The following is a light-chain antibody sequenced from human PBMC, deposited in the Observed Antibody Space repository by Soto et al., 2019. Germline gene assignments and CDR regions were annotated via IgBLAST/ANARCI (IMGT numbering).Light chain of an antibody. CDR1: QSVSSN. Sequence: EIVLTQSPGTLSVSPGERATLSCRASQSVSSNLAWYQQKPGQAPRLLIYGASTRATGIPARFSGGGSGTEFTLTISSLQSEDFAVYYCQQYNNWPPLTFGGGTKVDIK. V-gene: IGKV3-15*01. J-gene: IGKJ4*01. CDR2: GAS. CDR3: QQYNNWPPLT.